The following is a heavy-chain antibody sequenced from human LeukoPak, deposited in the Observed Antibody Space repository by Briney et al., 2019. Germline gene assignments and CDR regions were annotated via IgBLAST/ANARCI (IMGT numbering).Heavy chain of an antibody. J-gene: IGHJ1*01. V-gene: IGHV4-59*08. Sequence: PSETLSLTCTVSGGSISSYYWSWIRQPPGKGLELIGYIYYSGTTNYNPSLKSRVTISVDTSKNQFSLKLSSVTAADTAVYYCARTSYYDILTGYYNPEYFQHWGQGTLVTVSS. D-gene: IGHD3-9*01. CDR1: GGSISSYY. CDR2: IYYSGTT. CDR3: ARTSYYDILTGYYNPEYFQH.